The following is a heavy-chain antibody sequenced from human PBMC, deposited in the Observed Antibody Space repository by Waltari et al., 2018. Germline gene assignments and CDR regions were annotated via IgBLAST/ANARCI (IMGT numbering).Heavy chain of an antibody. CDR3: TGGAVTGTDF. CDR2: IRSKPNNYAT. V-gene: IGHV3-73*01. CDR1: GFNFSRST. J-gene: IGHJ4*02. D-gene: IGHD6-13*01. Sequence: EVQVVESGGGLVQPGGSLNLSRATSGFNFSRSTIHWVRQTSGKGLEWIGRIRSKPNNYATRYTASVEGRFTISRDDSENTAYLQMSSLMTEDTAVYYCTGGAVTGTDFWGQGTLVTVSS.